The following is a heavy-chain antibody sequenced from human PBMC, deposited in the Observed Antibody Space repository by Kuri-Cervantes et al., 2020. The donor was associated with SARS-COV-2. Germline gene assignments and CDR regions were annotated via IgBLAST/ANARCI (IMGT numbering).Heavy chain of an antibody. CDR2: ISYDGRNT. CDR1: GFIFSDYA. D-gene: IGHD3-10*01. Sequence: LSLTCEASGFIFSDYAIDWVRQAPGKGLEWVAIISYDGRNTKFADSVKGRFTVSRDNSKNTLYLQMNSLRLEDTGVYFCAKPGSVRGIIREDHYGLDVWGQGTTVTVSS. CDR3: AKPGSVRGIIREDHYGLDV. J-gene: IGHJ6*02. V-gene: IGHV3-30*04.